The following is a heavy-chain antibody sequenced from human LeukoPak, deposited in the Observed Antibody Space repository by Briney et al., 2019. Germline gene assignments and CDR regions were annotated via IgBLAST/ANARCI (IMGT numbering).Heavy chain of an antibody. CDR3: AKDRFYSGSPRAFDM. D-gene: IGHD1-26*01. CDR2: ISPSGGST. CDR1: GYTFTSNY. Sequence: ASVKVSCKAFGYTFTSNYMHWVRQAPGQGPEWMGVISPSGGSTTYAQKFQGRVTLTRDMSTSTDYMELSSLRAEDTAVYYCAKDRFYSGSPRAFDMWGRGTMVTASS. J-gene: IGHJ3*02. V-gene: IGHV1-46*01.